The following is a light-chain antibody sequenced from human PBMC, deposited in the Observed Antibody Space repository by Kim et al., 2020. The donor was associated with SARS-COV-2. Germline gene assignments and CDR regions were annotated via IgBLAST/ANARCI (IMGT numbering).Light chain of an antibody. J-gene: IGLJ3*02. V-gene: IGLV7-46*01. CDR3: LLYYSGPRV. CDR1: TRDVTRGQF. CDR2: DVS. Sequence: PGGTIPRPCASSTRDVTRGQFPYWFQQKPGHAPTTLIYDVSNKHSWTPARFSGSLLGGKAALTLSGAQPEDEAEYYCLLYYSGPRVFGGGTQLTVL.